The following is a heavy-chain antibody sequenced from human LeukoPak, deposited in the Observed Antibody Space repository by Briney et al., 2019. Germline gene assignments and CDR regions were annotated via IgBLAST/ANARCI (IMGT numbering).Heavy chain of an antibody. V-gene: IGHV1-69*04. CDR2: IIPILGIA. CDR1: RGTFSSYA. CDR3: ARDSGSLEMATELDY. J-gene: IGHJ4*02. Sequence: SVKVSCKASRGTFSSYAISWVRQAPGQGLEWMGRIIPILGIANYAQKFQGRVTITADKSTSTAYMELSSLRSEDTAVYYCARDSGSLEMATELDYWGQGTLVTVSS. D-gene: IGHD3-10*01.